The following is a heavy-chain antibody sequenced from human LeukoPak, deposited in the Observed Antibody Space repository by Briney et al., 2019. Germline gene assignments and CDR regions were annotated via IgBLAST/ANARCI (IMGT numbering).Heavy chain of an antibody. V-gene: IGHV3-23*01. CDR1: GFTFSSYA. CDR2: ITGSAANT. Sequence: PGGSLRLSCAASGFTFSSYAMSWVRQAPGKGLEGASSITGSAANTYYADSVKGRFTISRDNSKNTLYLQMNSLRAEDTAVYYCAKRYSGTSGLYNFDYWGQGTLVTVSS. CDR3: AKRYSGTSGLYNFDY. J-gene: IGHJ4*02. D-gene: IGHD1-26*01.